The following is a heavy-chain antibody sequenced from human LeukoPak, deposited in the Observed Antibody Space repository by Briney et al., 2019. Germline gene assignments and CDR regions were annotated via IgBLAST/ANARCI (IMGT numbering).Heavy chain of an antibody. J-gene: IGHJ4*02. CDR2: INEDGTEK. CDR3: ARVKSDTSYRPFDS. CDR1: GFTFNKYW. Sequence: GESLRLSCAASGFTFNKYWMNWVRQAPGKGPEWVVNINEDGTEKRYGDSVKGRFTISRDNAKNSLYLQMNSLRADDTALYYCARVKSDTSYRPFDSWGQGTLVTVSS. D-gene: IGHD1-14*01. V-gene: IGHV3-7*03.